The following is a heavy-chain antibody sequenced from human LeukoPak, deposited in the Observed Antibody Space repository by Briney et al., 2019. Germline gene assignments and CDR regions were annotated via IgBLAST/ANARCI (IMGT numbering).Heavy chain of an antibody. D-gene: IGHD1-26*01. V-gene: IGHV4-4*07. CDR2: LHISGNT. J-gene: IGHJ4*02. CDR1: GGSISANH. Sequence: PSETLSLICTVSGGSISANHWVWIRQPAGKGLEWLGRLHISGNTNYNPSLKSRVTISLDTSKNQFSLRMTSAPAADTAVYFCARDPLRSSFDLWGQGILVSVSS. CDR3: ARDPLRSSFDL.